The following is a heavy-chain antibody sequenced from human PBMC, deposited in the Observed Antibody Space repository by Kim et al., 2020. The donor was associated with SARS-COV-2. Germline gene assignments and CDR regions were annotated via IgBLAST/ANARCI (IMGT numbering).Heavy chain of an antibody. CDR3: ARVYCGGDCYPDY. V-gene: IGHV4-59*01. J-gene: IGHJ4*02. D-gene: IGHD2-21*02. Sequence: SNPSLKSRVTISVDTSKNQFSLKLSSVTAADTAVYYCARVYCGGDCYPDYWGQGTLVTVSS.